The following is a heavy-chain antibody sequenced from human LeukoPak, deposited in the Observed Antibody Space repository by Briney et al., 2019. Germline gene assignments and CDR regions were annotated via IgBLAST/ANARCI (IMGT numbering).Heavy chain of an antibody. V-gene: IGHV4-39*02. CDR2: IYYSGST. CDR1: GCSISSSSYY. CDR3: ARDPRSSGSDAFDI. Sequence: SETLSLTCTVSGCSISSSSYYWGWIRQPPGKGLEWIGSIYYSGSTYYNPSRKSRVTISVDTSKNQFSLKLSSVTAADTAVYYCARDPRSSGSDAFDIWGQGTMVTVSS. D-gene: IGHD2-15*01. J-gene: IGHJ3*02.